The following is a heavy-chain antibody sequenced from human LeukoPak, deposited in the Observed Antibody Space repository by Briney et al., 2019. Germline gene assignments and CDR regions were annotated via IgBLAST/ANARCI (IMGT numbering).Heavy chain of an antibody. V-gene: IGHV3-21*01. CDR1: GFTFDDYA. CDR2: ISSSSSYI. J-gene: IGHJ6*03. CDR3: ARDPIIAAAGTGAMDV. D-gene: IGHD6-13*01. Sequence: GGSLRLSCAASGFTFDDYAMHWVRQAPGKGLEWVSSISSSSSYIYYADSVKGRFTISRDNAKNSLYLQMNSLRAEDTAVYYCARDPIIAAAGTGAMDVWGEGTTVTVSS.